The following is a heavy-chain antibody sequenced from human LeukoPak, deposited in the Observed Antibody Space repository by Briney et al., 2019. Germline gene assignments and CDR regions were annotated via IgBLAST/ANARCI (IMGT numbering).Heavy chain of an antibody. D-gene: IGHD5-24*01. CDR3: ARDGYNFAFDY. CDR2: MSYDGSNK. Sequence: GGSLRLSCAASGFTFSSYSMQWVRQAPGKGLEWVAVMSYDGSNKYYADSVKGRFTVSRDNSKNTLYLQINSLRDEDTAMFRCARDGYNFAFDYWGQGTLVTVSS. V-gene: IGHV3-30-3*01. J-gene: IGHJ4*02. CDR1: GFTFSSYS.